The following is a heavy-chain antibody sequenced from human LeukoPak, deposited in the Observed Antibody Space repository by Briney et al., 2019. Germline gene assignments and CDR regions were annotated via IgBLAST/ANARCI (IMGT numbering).Heavy chain of an antibody. CDR3: AKDASLHYYDSSGYYEY. J-gene: IGHJ4*02. D-gene: IGHD3-22*01. V-gene: IGHV3-9*01. CDR2: ITWNSGVI. Sequence: QPGGSLRLSCAASGFTFDDYAMHWVRQAPGKGLEWISGITWNSGVIGYADSVKGRFTISRDNAKNSLYLQMNSLRAEDTALYYCAKDASLHYYDSSGYYEYWGQGTLVTVSS. CDR1: GFTFDDYA.